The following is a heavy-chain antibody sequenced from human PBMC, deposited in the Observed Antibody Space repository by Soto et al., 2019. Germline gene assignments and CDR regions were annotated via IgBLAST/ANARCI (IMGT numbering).Heavy chain of an antibody. Sequence: GASVKVSCKASGYTFTNSGISWVRQAPGQGLEWMGWISTDNGNTSYAQKFQGRVTMTRDTSTSTVYMELSSLRSEDTAVYYCARRPSRYNWNYFDYWGQGTLVTVSS. CDR1: GYTFTNSG. CDR3: ARRPSRYNWNYFDY. V-gene: IGHV1-18*01. J-gene: IGHJ4*02. D-gene: IGHD1-20*01. CDR2: ISTDNGNT.